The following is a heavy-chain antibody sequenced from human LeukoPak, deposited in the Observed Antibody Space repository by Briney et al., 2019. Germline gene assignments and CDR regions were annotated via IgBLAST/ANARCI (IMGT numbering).Heavy chain of an antibody. CDR3: AGVGYSSSFPGLGDYYYYYGMDV. Sequence: SGVKVCCKASGGTFSSYAISWVRQAPGQGIEWMGGIIPIFGTANYAQKFQGRVTITADESTSTAYMELSRLRSEDTAVYYCAGVGYSSSFPGLGDYYYYYGMDVWGKGTAVTASS. CDR1: GGTFSSYA. D-gene: IGHD6-19*01. V-gene: IGHV1-69*01. CDR2: IIPIFGTA. J-gene: IGHJ6*04.